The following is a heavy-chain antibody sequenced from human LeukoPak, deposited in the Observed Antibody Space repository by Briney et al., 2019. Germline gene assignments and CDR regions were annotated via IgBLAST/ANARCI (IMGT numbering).Heavy chain of an antibody. D-gene: IGHD5-24*01. CDR1: GGSISSSSYY. Sequence: PSETLSLTCTVSGGSISSSSYYWGWIRQPPGKGREWIGSIYYSGSTYYNPSPKSRFTISVDTSKNQFSLKLSSVTAADTAVYYCARDLRTEVEMATPFDAFDIWGQGTMVTVSS. J-gene: IGHJ3*02. V-gene: IGHV4-39*07. CDR2: IYYSGST. CDR3: ARDLRTEVEMATPFDAFDI.